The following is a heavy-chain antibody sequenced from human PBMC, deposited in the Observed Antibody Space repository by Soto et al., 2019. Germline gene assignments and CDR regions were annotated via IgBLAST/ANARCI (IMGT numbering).Heavy chain of an antibody. J-gene: IGHJ2*01. CDR2: ISGSGGST. CDR1: GFTFSSYV. Sequence: EVQLLESGGGLVQPGGSLRLTCAASGFTFSSYVMSWVRQAPGKGLEWVSAISGSGGSTYYADSVKGRFTISRDNSNNTLYLQMNSLRAEDTAVYYCAKDWSYWYFDLWGRGTLVTVSS. V-gene: IGHV3-23*01. D-gene: IGHD3-3*01. CDR3: AKDWSYWYFDL.